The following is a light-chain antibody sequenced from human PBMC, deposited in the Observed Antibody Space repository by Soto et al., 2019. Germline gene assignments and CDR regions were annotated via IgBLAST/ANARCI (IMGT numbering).Light chain of an antibody. CDR3: QQYNNWPPWT. CDR2: GAS. V-gene: IGKV3-15*01. J-gene: IGKJ1*01. CDR1: QSVSSN. Sequence: EIVMTQSPATLAVSPGGRATRSCRASQSVSSNLAWYQQKPGQAPRLLIYGASTRATGIPARFSGSGSGTEFTLTISSLQSEDFAVYYCQQYNNWPPWTFGQGTKVDIK.